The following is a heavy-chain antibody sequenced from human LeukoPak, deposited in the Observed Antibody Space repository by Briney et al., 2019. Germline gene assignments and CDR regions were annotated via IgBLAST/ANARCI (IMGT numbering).Heavy chain of an antibody. V-gene: IGHV1-69*05. CDR3: ALPTYCSSTSCQRTGYYYYMDV. D-gene: IGHD2-2*01. Sequence: GSSVKVSCKASGGTFSSYAISWVRQAPGQGLEWVGGIIPIFGTANYAQKFQGRVTITTDESTSTAYMELSSLRSEDTAVYYCALPTYCSSTSCQRTGYYYYMDVWGKGTTVTVSS. CDR2: IIPIFGTA. CDR1: GGTFSSYA. J-gene: IGHJ6*03.